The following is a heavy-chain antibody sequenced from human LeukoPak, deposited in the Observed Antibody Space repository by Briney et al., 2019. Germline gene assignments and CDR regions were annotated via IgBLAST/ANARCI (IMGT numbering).Heavy chain of an antibody. Sequence: PGRSLRLSCAASGFTFDDYAMHWVRQAPGKGLEWVSSISSSSSYIYYADSVKGRFTISRDNAKNSLYLQMNSLRAEDTAVYYCARDTGFGLDYWGQGTLVTVSS. D-gene: IGHD3-16*01. CDR2: ISSSSSYI. J-gene: IGHJ4*02. CDR3: ARDTGFGLDY. CDR1: GFTFDDYA. V-gene: IGHV3-21*01.